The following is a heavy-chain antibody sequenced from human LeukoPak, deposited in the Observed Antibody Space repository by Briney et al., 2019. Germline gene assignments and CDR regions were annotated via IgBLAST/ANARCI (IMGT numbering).Heavy chain of an antibody. Sequence: ESLKISCKGSGYSFTSYWIGWVRQMPGKGLEWMGIIYPGDSDTRYSPSFQGQVTISADKSISTAYLQWSSLKASDTAMYYCARGNSGSYLIDYFDYWGQGTLVTVSS. CDR1: GYSFTSYW. J-gene: IGHJ4*02. CDR3: ARGNSGSYLIDYFDY. D-gene: IGHD1-26*01. CDR2: IYPGDSDT. V-gene: IGHV5-51*01.